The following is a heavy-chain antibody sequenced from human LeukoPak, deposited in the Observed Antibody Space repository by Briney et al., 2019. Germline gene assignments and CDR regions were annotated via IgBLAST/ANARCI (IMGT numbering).Heavy chain of an antibody. J-gene: IGHJ4*02. CDR1: GFTFNNAG. CDR2: IKSKTDGGTT. V-gene: IGHV3-15*01. Sequence: GGSLRLSCTASGFTFNNAGMSWVRQAPGKGLEWVGRIKSKTDGGTTDYAALVKGRFTISRDDSKSTLYLQMNSLKTEDTAVYYCTGYTLMWEASYGYWGQGTLVTVSS. CDR3: TGYTLMWEASYGY. D-gene: IGHD1-26*01.